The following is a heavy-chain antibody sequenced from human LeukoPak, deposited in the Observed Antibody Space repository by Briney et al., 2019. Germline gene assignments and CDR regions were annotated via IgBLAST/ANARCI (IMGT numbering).Heavy chain of an antibody. Sequence: PSETLSLTCTVSGASIRSYYWSWIRQPAGKGLEWIGRLYTSGSTNYNPSLKSRVTMSVDTSKNQFSLKLSSVTAADTALYYRTRYKGGDWYAFDIWGQGTVVTVSS. V-gene: IGHV4-4*07. CDR3: TRYKGGDWYAFDI. D-gene: IGHD2-21*02. CDR1: GASIRSYY. CDR2: LYTSGST. J-gene: IGHJ3*02.